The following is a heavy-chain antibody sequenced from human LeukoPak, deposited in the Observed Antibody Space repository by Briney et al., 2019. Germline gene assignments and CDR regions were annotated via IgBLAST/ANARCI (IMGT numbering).Heavy chain of an antibody. D-gene: IGHD6-13*01. CDR3: ARDYAYRSSWYGIDY. V-gene: IGHV3-7*01. Sequence: GGSLRLSCAASGFTFSSYWMSWVRQAPGKGLEWAANIKQDGSEKYYVDSVKGRFTISRDNAKNSLYLQMNSLRAEDTGVYYCARDYAYRSSWYGIDYWGQGTLVTVSS. J-gene: IGHJ4*02. CDR2: IKQDGSEK. CDR1: GFTFSSYW.